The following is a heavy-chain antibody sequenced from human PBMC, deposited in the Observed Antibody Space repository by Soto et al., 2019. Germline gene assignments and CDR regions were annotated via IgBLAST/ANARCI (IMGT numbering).Heavy chain of an antibody. J-gene: IGHJ4*02. Sequence: SETLSLTCTVSGGSISSGGYYWSWIRQPPGKGLEWIGHMYDSGSTNYNPSLKSRVTISVDTSKNQFSLKLTSVTAADTAVYYCAGRRVSKFDYWGQGALVTVSS. CDR2: MYDSGST. CDR3: AGRRVSKFDY. CDR1: GGSISSGGYY. V-gene: IGHV4-61*08.